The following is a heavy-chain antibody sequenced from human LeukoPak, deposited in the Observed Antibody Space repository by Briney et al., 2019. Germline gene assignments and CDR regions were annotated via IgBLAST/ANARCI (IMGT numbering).Heavy chain of an antibody. CDR2: VSGSGGST. Sequence: GGSLRLSCAASGFTFSSYGMSWVRQAPGKGLEWVSAVSGSGGSTYYADSVKGRFSISRDNSKNTLYLQMNSLRAEDTAVSYCAGRSVIALAGAFDSWAQETLVTVFS. CDR1: GFTFSSYG. J-gene: IGHJ4*02. D-gene: IGHD6-19*01. CDR3: AGRSVIALAGAFDS. V-gene: IGHV3-23*01.